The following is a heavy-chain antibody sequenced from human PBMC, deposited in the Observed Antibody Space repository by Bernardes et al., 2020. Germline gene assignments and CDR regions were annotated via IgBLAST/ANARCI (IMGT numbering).Heavy chain of an antibody. CDR3: ARHTNQDISGRLAWGPKKDRDLWLLDY. D-gene: IGHD6-6*01. V-gene: IGHV4-39*01. CDR1: GGSFRSSTYS. J-gene: IGHJ4*02. CDR2: ISHSGST. Sequence: SETLSLTCSVSGGSFRSSTYSWGWIRQPPGTGLEWMGSISHSGSTNYNPSLKSRVTLFVDTSNNQFSLRLSSVAAADTAVYYCARHTNQDISGRLAWGPKKDRDLWLLDYWGPGVLVTVSS.